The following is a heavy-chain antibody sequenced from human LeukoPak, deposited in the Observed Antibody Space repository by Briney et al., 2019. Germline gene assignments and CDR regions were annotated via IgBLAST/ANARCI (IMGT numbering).Heavy chain of an antibody. Sequence: SETLSLTCTVSGYSFGVGYYWGWIRQAPGKGLQWIGNIFHSGSTHHNPSLQSRITLSVDTSKNQISLRLTSVTAADTAVYYCARRGGTYFEYWGPGTLVTVSS. CDR3: ARRGGTYFEY. D-gene: IGHD1-26*01. CDR2: IFHSGST. V-gene: IGHV4-38-2*02. CDR1: GYSFGVGYY. J-gene: IGHJ4*02.